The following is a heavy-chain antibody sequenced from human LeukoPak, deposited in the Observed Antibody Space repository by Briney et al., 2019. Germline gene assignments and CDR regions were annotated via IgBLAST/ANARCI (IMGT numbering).Heavy chain of an antibody. J-gene: IGHJ4*02. V-gene: IGHV3-23*01. CDR2: ISGNGGST. Sequence: GGSLRLSCAASGFTFSSYAMNWVRQAPGKGLEWVSAISGNGGSTYYANSVKGRFTISRDNSKNTLYLQMNSLRAEDTAVYYCAEDGGGSWGYFDYWGQGTLVTVSS. CDR1: GFTFSSYA. CDR3: AEDGGGSWGYFDY. D-gene: IGHD2-15*01.